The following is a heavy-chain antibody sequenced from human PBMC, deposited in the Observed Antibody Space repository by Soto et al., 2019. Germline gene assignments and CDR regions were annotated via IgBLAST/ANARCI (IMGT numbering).Heavy chain of an antibody. J-gene: IGHJ6*02. CDR2: IISGGSRV. Sequence: GGSLRLTCAASGVTFSNDWMNWGRQGPGKGLEWVSRIISGGSRVSYADSVKGRFTIARDKAKNTLYLEMHSLTAEDTAVYYCARERTSKGGMDVWGQGTTVTVSS. CDR3: ARERTSKGGMDV. V-gene: IGHV3-74*01. CDR1: GVTFSNDW.